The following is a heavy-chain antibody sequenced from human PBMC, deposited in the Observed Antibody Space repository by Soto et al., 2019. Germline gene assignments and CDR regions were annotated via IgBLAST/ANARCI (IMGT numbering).Heavy chain of an antibody. CDR3: ATRMTTAPY. Sequence: EVRLVQSGGGLVQPGGSLRLSCAASLFIVSDNYMSWVRQAPGKGLEWVSLIYSRGGTDYAESVKGRFTISRDNSKNTLYLQMNSLKAEDTGIYYCATRMTTAPYWGQGTVVTVSS. J-gene: IGHJ4*02. CDR2: IYSRGGT. V-gene: IGHV3-66*01. D-gene: IGHD4-17*01. CDR1: LFIVSDNY.